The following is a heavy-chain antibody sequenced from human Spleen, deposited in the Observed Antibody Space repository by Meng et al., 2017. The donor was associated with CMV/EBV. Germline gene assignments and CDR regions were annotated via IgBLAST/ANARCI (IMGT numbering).Heavy chain of an antibody. CDR1: GFPFRTYW. Sequence: SCACSGFPFRTYWLPWVRQAPGVGLVWVSRINIDGSNTRYADSVKGRFTISRDNAKNTMYLQINSLRAEDTAVYYCARSGRGTNSFDYWGQGTLVTVSS. V-gene: IGHV3-74*01. D-gene: IGHD1-14*01. CDR2: INIDGSNT. CDR3: ARSGRGTNSFDY. J-gene: IGHJ4*02.